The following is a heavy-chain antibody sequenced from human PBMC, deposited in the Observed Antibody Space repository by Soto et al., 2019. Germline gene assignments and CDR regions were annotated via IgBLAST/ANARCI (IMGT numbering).Heavy chain of an antibody. J-gene: IGHJ4*02. CDR2: SRNRQTGYTI. CDR3: GSTQRRGRECAYY. CDR1: GFTFGGHY. D-gene: IGHD3-3*01. Sequence: EVRLVESGGGLVQPGGSLRLSCAASGFTFGGHYMDWVRQAPGKGLEWVARSRNRQTGYTIEYAASVAGRISISRAQSASSVTLQANDMKTDYTAVNYWGSTQRRGRECAYYWGQGTRVTVSS. V-gene: IGHV3-72*01.